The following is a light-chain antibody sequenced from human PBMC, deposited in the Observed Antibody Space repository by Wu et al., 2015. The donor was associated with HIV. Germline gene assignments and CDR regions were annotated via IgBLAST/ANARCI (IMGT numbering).Light chain of an antibody. CDR1: QSISSY. V-gene: IGKV1-39*01. Sequence: DIQMSQSPSSQSASVGDRITITCRASQSISSYLNWYQQKPGKAPKLLIYAASSLQSGVPSRFSGSGSGTDFTLTIRSLQPEDFATYYCQQSYSISSYTFGQGTKLEIK. CDR3: QQSYSISSYT. J-gene: IGKJ2*01. CDR2: AAS.